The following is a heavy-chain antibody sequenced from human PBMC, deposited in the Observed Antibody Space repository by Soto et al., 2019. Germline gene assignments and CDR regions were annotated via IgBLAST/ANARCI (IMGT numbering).Heavy chain of an antibody. J-gene: IGHJ4*02. CDR2: IGGRGTT. CDR1: GLTFGNFA. D-gene: IGHD4-17*01. Sequence: QLLESGGGLVQSGGSLRLSCAASGLTFGNFAMIWVRQAPGKGLEWVSGIGGRGTTFYADSVKGRFTIARDNTKNTWHLQMNSLRSEEMAVYYCAKFRGRTYGEEHLDYWGQGTLVTVSS. CDR3: AKFRGRTYGEEHLDY. V-gene: IGHV3-23*01.